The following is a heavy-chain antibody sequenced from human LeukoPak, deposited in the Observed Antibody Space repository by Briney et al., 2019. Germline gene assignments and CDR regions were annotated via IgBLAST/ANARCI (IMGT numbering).Heavy chain of an antibody. D-gene: IGHD5-12*01. J-gene: IGHJ4*02. CDR2: IWYDGSNK. V-gene: IGHV3-33*01. Sequence: PGGSLRPSCAASGFTFSSYGMHWVRQAPGKGLEWVAVIWYDGSNKYYADSVKGRFTISRDNSKNTLYLQMNSLRAEDTAVYYCARDGAIVATTYYFDYWGQGTLVTVSS. CDR1: GFTFSSYG. CDR3: ARDGAIVATTYYFDY.